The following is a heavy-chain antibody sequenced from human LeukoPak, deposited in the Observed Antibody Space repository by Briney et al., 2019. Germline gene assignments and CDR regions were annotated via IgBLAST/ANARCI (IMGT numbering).Heavy chain of an antibody. CDR1: GFTFSQYA. J-gene: IGHJ3*02. CDR3: AREADCSGGGCYRGAFDI. CDR2: IWYDGSND. D-gene: IGHD2-15*01. Sequence: GGSLRLSCAASGFTFSQYAMHWVRQAPGKGLEWVAAIWYDGSNDYYADSVKGRFTISRDNSKNTLSLQMNSLRAEDTAVYYCAREADCSGGGCYRGAFDIWGQGTMVTVSS. V-gene: IGHV3-33*01.